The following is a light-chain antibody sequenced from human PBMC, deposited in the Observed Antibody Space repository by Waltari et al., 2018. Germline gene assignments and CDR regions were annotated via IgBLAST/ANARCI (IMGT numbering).Light chain of an antibody. CDR3: QQYHSIVYT. CDR1: ESVWNTY. J-gene: IGKJ2*01. CDR2: DGS. V-gene: IGKV3D-20*01. Sequence: VSTQPPATLSLPTGDTATLPCEARESVWNTYLAWYQHKNGQPPRLLIYDGSTRATGTPDTFSGSGAATAFTPTISRLEPEDFAVYYCQQYHSIVYTFGQGTRLEMK.